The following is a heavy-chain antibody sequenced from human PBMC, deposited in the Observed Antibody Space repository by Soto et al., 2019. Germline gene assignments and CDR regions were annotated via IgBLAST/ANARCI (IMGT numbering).Heavy chain of an antibody. CDR1: GGTFSSYA. D-gene: IGHD3-22*01. CDR2: IIPIFGTA. J-gene: IGHJ6*04. V-gene: IGHV1-69*01. CDR3: ARRWLRSSYSYNGMDV. Sequence: QVQLVQSVAEGKKPGSSVKVSCKASGGTFSSYAISWVRQAPGQGLEWRGGIIPIFGTANNAQKFQVRVKITAQESTSTDYKELSSMRSEDTALYYCARRWLRSSYSYNGMDVWGKGTTVTVSS.